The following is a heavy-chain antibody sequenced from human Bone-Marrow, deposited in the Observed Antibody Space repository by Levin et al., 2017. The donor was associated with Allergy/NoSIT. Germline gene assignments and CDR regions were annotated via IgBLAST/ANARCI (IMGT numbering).Heavy chain of an antibody. Sequence: SETLSLTCSVSGVSISGSSDYWGWIRQPPGKGLEWIGHIYFSGTTYYNPSLESRVTISVDRSKNQFSLRLTSVTAADTAVYYCARLFQFGGSYYGNYFYGMDVWGQGTTVTVSS. CDR1: GVSISGSSDY. D-gene: IGHD1-26*01. CDR2: IYFSGTT. J-gene: IGHJ6*02. V-gene: IGHV4-39*01. CDR3: ARLFQFGGSYYGNYFYGMDV.